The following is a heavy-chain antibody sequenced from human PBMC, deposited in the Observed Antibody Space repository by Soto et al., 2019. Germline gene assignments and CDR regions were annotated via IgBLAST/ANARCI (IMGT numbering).Heavy chain of an antibody. D-gene: IGHD3-10*01. V-gene: IGHV1-46*01. J-gene: IGHJ6*02. CDR2: INPSGGST. CDR3: ARGADYYGSGRPDCGMDV. Sequence: QVQLVQSGAEVKKPGASVKVSCKASGYTFTSYYMHWVRQAPGQGLEWMGIINPSGGSTSYPQKFQGRVTMTRDTSTSTAYMELSSLRSEDTAVYYCARGADYYGSGRPDCGMDVWGQGTTVTVS. CDR1: GYTFTSYY.